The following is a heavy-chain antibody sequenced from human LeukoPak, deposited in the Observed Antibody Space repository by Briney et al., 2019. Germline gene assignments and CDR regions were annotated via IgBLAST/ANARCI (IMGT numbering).Heavy chain of an antibody. V-gene: IGHV3-23*01. CDR2: ISGSGGST. Sequence: GGSPRLSCAASGFTFSSYAMSWVRQAPGKGLEWVSAISGSGGSTYYADSVKGRFTISRDNSKNTLYLQMNSLRAEDTAVYYCAKVLRLRGHFDYWGQGTLVTVSS. CDR3: AKVLRLRGHFDY. D-gene: IGHD5-18*01. J-gene: IGHJ4*02. CDR1: GFTFSSYA.